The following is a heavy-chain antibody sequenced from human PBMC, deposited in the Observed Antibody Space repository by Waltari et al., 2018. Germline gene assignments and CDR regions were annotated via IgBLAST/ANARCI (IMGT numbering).Heavy chain of an antibody. CDR2: ISSGGHYI. V-gene: IGHV3-21*01. CDR3: AGTPVEDHLPNWFDP. J-gene: IGHJ5*02. CDR1: GFTFSTYS. Sequence: EVQLVESGGGLVKHGGSLRLSCAASGFTFSTYSMNWVRQAPGKGLEWVSSISSGGHYIYYADSVKGRFTTSRDNAKNSLYLQMNSLGAEDTAVYYCAGTPVEDHLPNWFDPWGQGTLVTVSS.